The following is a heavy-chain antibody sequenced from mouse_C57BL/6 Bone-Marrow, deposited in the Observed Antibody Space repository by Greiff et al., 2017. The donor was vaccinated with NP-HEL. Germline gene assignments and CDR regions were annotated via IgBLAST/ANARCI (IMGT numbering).Heavy chain of an antibody. CDR2: IYPGDGDT. CDR3: AREDYEPFAY. J-gene: IGHJ3*01. V-gene: IGHV1-82*01. CDR1: GYAFSSSW. D-gene: IGHD2-4*01. Sequence: QVQLQQSGPELVKPGASVKISCKASGYAFSSSWMNWVKQRPGKGLEWIGRIYPGDGDTNYNGKFKGKATLTADKSSSTAYMQLSSLTSEDSAVYYCAREDYEPFAYWGQGTLVTVSA.